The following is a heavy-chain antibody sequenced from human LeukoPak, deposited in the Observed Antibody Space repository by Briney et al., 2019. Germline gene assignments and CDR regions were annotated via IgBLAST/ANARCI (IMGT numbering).Heavy chain of an antibody. D-gene: IGHD2-2*01. CDR1: GFTVSSNY. V-gene: IGHV3-53*01. J-gene: IGHJ4*02. Sequence: GGSLRLSCAASGFTVSSNYMSWVRQAPGKGLEWVSVIYSGGSTYYADSVKGRFTVSRDNSKNTLYLQMNSLRAEDTAMYYCARGPGYCTSTTCLLPFDYWGQGTLVTVSS. CDR3: ARGPGYCTSTTCLLPFDY. CDR2: IYSGGST.